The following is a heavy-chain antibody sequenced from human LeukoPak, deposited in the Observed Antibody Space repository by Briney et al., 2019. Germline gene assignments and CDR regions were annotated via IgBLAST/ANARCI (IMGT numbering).Heavy chain of an antibody. J-gene: IGHJ4*02. D-gene: IGHD1-26*01. CDR3: AREGVGANFFDS. Sequence: SETLSLTCSVSSGSISSYYWSWIRQPPGKGLEWIGHMHYSGSTNYNPSLKSRVTMSVDMSKRHFSLRLTSVTAAGTAVYYCAREGVGANFFDSWGQGILVTVPS. CDR2: MHYSGST. CDR1: SGSISSYY. V-gene: IGHV4-59*01.